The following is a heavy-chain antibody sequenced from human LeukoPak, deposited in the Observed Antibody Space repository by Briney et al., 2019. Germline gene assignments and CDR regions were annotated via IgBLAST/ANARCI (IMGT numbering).Heavy chain of an antibody. V-gene: IGHV3-7*03. J-gene: IGHJ4*02. CDR3: ARDGYCTGGSCYADY. D-gene: IGHD2-15*01. CDR2: IKQDGYEK. Sequence: PGGSLRLSCGASGFTFGSYWMSWVRQAAGKGLEWVASIKQDGYEKYYVDSVKGRFIISRDNAKNSLYVRMNSLRAEDTAIYYCARDGYCTGGSCYADYWGPGTLVTVSS. CDR1: GFTFGSYW.